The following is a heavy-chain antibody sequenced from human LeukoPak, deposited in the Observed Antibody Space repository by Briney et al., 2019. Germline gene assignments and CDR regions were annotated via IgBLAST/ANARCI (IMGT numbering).Heavy chain of an antibody. V-gene: IGHV4-4*07. CDR1: GGPISSYY. D-gene: IGHD3-22*01. CDR3: ARDRPNDYYDSSGYYSFDI. J-gene: IGHJ3*02. Sequence: SETLSLTCSVSGGPISSYYWSWIRQPAGKGLEWIGRIYTSGSTNYNPSLKSRVTMSVDTSKNQFSLKLSSVTAADTAVYYCARDRPNDYYDSSGYYSFDIWGQGTMVTVSS. CDR2: IYTSGST.